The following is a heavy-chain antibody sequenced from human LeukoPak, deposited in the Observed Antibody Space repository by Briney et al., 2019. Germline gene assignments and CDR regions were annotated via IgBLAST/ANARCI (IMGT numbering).Heavy chain of an antibody. Sequence: GGSLRLSCAASGFTFSSYSMNWVRQAPGKGLEWVSSISSSSSYIYYADSVMGRFTISRDNAKNSLFLQMNSLRAEDTAVYYCARVGYSSGWYGWFDPWGQGTLVTVSS. D-gene: IGHD6-19*01. CDR2: ISSSSSYI. CDR3: ARVGYSSGWYGWFDP. J-gene: IGHJ5*02. V-gene: IGHV3-21*01. CDR1: GFTFSSYS.